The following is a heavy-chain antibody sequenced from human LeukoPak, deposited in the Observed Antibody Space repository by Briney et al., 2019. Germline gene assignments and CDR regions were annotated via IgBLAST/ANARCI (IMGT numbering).Heavy chain of an antibody. V-gene: IGHV3-9*01. Sequence: GRSLRLSCVASGFTFEDHGMHWVRQGPGKGLEWVSGISWNSGNKDYADAVKGRFTISRDNAKNSLYLQMNSLRAEDTAVYYCARGEGLYPEYFQHWGQGTLVTVSS. J-gene: IGHJ1*01. CDR3: ARGEGLYPEYFQH. D-gene: IGHD3-16*02. CDR1: GFTFEDHG. CDR2: ISWNSGNK.